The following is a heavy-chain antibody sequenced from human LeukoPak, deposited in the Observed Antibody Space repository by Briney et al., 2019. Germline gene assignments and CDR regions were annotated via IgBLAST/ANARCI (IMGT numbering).Heavy chain of an antibody. V-gene: IGHV4-59*08. D-gene: IGHD2-2*01. CDR1: GGSISSYY. CDR3: AGNGYCSSTSCYGRYYYYGMDV. Sequence: SETLSLTCTVSGGSISSYYWSWIRQPPGKGLEWIGYIYYSGSTNYNPSLKSRVTISVDTSKNQFSLKLSSVTAADTAVYYCAGNGYCSSTSCYGRYYYYGMDVWGQGTTVTVSS. J-gene: IGHJ6*02. CDR2: IYYSGST.